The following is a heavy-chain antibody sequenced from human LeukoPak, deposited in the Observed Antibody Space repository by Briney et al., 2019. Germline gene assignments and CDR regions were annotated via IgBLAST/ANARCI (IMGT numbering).Heavy chain of an antibody. V-gene: IGHV3-23*01. CDR3: AKRYYQDSSGYLGSIDY. J-gene: IGHJ4*02. Sequence: GGSLRLSCAASGFTFSSYAMNWVRQAPGKGLEWVSAISGSGGSTYYADSVKGRFTISRDNSKNTLYLQMNGLRAEDTAVYFCAKRYYQDSSGYLGSIDYWGQGTLVTVSS. D-gene: IGHD3-22*01. CDR2: ISGSGGST. CDR1: GFTFSSYA.